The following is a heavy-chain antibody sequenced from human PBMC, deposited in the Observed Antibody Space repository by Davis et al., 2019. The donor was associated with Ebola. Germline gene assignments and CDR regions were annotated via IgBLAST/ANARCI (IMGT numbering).Heavy chain of an antibody. CDR1: GFPFRSYW. J-gene: IGHJ6*02. V-gene: IGHV3-7*03. CDR3: ARGSRNMDV. Sequence: PGGPLRLPCPAPGFPFRSYWMSWVRQAPGKGLEWVAKIKEDGSEKLEVDSVKGRFTISRDNAKDSLYLQMNSLRAEDTAVYYCARGSRNMDVWGQGTTVTVSS. CDR2: IKEDGSEK.